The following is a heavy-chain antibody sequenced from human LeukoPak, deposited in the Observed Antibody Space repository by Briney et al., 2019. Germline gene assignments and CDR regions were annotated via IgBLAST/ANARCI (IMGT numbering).Heavy chain of an antibody. D-gene: IGHD2-21*02. CDR1: GGSLSDYY. CDR3: ARGAYCGGDCSAFDI. CDR2: INHSGST. V-gene: IGHV4-34*01. J-gene: IGHJ3*02. Sequence: SETLSLTCAVYGGSLSDYYWTWIRQPPGKGLEWIGEINHSGSTYYNPSLKSRVTLSIDTSRNHFSLKLNSVTAADTAVYYCARGAYCGGDCSAFDIWGQGTMVTVPS.